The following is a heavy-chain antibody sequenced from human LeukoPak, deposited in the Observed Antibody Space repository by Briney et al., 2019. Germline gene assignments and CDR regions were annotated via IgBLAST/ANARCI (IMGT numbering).Heavy chain of an antibody. CDR3: ARDMVTATRPGDY. Sequence: GGSLRLSCAASGFTFSSYAMHWVRQAPGKGLEWVAVISYDGSNKYYADSVKGRFTISRDNSKNTLYLQMNSLRAEDTAVYYCARDMVTATRPGDYWGQGTLATVSS. J-gene: IGHJ4*02. CDR1: GFTFSSYA. V-gene: IGHV3-30*04. D-gene: IGHD2-21*02. CDR2: ISYDGSNK.